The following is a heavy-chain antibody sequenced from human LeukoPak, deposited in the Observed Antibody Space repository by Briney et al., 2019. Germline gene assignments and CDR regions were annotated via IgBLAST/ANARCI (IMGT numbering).Heavy chain of an antibody. J-gene: IGHJ6*03. CDR2: ISSSSSYF. CDR1: GFTFSSYS. CDR3: ARGGPYYDFWSGYYSYYYYMDV. Sequence: GGSLRLSCAAYGFTFSSYSMNWVRQAPGKGLEWVSSISSSSSYFIYADSVKGRFTISRDNAKNSLYLQMNSLRAEDTAVYYCARGGPYYDFWSGYYSYYYYMDVWGKGTTVTVSS. V-gene: IGHV3-21*01. D-gene: IGHD3-3*01.